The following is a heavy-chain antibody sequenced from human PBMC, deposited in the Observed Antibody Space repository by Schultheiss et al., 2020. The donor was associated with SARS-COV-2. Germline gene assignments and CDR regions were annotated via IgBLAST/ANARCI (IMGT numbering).Heavy chain of an antibody. CDR1: GFTVSSNY. CDR2: ISWNSGSI. Sequence: GGSLRLSCAASGFTVSSNYMSWVRQAPGKGLEWVSGISWNSGSIGYADSVKGRFTISRDNAKNSLYLQMNSLRAEDTALYYCAKSSGSYTGGMDVWGQGTTVTVSS. V-gene: IGHV3-9*01. CDR3: AKSSGSYTGGMDV. D-gene: IGHD3-10*01. J-gene: IGHJ6*02.